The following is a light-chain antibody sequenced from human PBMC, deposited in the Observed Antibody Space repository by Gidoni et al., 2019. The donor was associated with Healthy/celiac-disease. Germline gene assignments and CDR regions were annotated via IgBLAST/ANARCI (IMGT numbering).Light chain of an antibody. CDR2: RDS. Sequence: SYALTQPLSVSVALGQTARITCGGNNIGSKNVHWYQQKPGQAPVLVIYRDSNRPSGIPERFSGSNSGNTATLTISRAQAGDEADYYCQVWDSSTAGVVFGGGTKLTVL. CDR3: QVWDSSTAGVV. J-gene: IGLJ2*01. V-gene: IGLV3-9*01. CDR1: NIGSKN.